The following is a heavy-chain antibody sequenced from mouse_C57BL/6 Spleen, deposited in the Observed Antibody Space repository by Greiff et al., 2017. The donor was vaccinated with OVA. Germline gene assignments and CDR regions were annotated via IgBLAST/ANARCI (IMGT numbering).Heavy chain of an antibody. CDR1: GYAFSSSW. Sequence: VKLQESGPELVKPGASVKISCKASGYAFSSSWMNWVKQRPGKGLEWIGRIYPGDGDTNYNGKFKGKATLTADKSSSTAYMQLSSLTSEDSAVYFCASTTVVATEAMDYWGQGTSVTVSS. J-gene: IGHJ4*01. CDR3: ASTTVVATEAMDY. V-gene: IGHV1-82*01. CDR2: IYPGDGDT. D-gene: IGHD1-1*01.